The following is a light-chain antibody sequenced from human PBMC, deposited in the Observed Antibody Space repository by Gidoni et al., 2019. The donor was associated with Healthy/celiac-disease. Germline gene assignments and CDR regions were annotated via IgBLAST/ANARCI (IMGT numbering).Light chain of an antibody. CDR1: QSVSSSY. V-gene: IGKV3-20*01. Sequence: EIVLTPSPGTLSLSPGERATLPCRARQSVSSSYLAWYQQKPGQAPRLLMYGASSRATCIPDRCSGSGSGTDFTLIISRREPEDVAVYYCQQYGSSPPVTFGQGTRLEIK. CDR2: GAS. J-gene: IGKJ5*01. CDR3: QQYGSSPPVT.